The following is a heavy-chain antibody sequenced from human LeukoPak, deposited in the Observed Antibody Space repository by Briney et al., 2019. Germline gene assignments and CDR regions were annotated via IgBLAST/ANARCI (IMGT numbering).Heavy chain of an antibody. J-gene: IGHJ4*02. CDR1: GFTFSSYS. CDR2: ISSSSSTI. CDR3: ARALPSYYYGSGSRPGRPYFDY. Sequence: PGGSLRLSCAASGFTFSSYSMNWVRQAPGKGLEWVSYISSSSSTIYYADSVKGRFTISRDNAKNSLYLQMNSLRAEDTAVYYCARALPSYYYGSGSRPGRPYFDYWGQGTLVTVSS. V-gene: IGHV3-48*01. D-gene: IGHD3-10*01.